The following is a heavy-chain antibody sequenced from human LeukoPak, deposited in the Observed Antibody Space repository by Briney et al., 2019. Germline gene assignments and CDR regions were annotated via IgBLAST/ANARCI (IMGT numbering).Heavy chain of an antibody. V-gene: IGHV3-48*03. D-gene: IGHD1-14*01. J-gene: IGHJ4*02. CDR3: ARDLPGDY. CDR2: ISISGTTI. Sequence: DWVSYISISGTTIYYAHSLKGGFTISRDNAKNSLYLQMNSLRAEDTAVYYCARDLPGDYWGQGTLVTVSS.